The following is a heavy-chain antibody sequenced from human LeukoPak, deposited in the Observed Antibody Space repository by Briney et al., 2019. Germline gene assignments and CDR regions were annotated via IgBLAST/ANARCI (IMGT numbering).Heavy chain of an antibody. CDR1: GFTFNSYG. V-gene: IGHV3-30*03. Sequence: GGSLRLSCAASGFTFNSYGMHWVRQAPGKGLEWVTLISYDGSNKYYADSVKGRFTISRDNSKNTLYLQMNSLRAEDTAVYYCARASLRDGYSSGWYDAFDIWGQGTMVTVSS. CDR2: ISYDGSNK. D-gene: IGHD6-19*01. J-gene: IGHJ3*02. CDR3: ARASLRDGYSSGWYDAFDI.